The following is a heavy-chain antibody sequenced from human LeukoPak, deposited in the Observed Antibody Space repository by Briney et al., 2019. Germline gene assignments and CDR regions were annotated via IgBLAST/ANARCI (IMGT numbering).Heavy chain of an antibody. CDR3: AREPPESYKFDY. CDR1: GYTFTSYY. D-gene: IGHD1-1*01. V-gene: IGHV1-46*01. CDR2: LKLSSGST. Sequence: GASVKVSCKASGYTFTSYYIHWVRQAPGQGPERVGALKLSSGSTFYAQKFQGRVTMTTDASTNSVYMELRSLRSVDTAVYYCAREPPESYKFDYWGQGTRVTVSS. J-gene: IGHJ4*02.